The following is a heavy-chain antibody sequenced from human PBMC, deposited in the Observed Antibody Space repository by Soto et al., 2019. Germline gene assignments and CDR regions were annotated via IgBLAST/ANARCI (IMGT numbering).Heavy chain of an antibody. Sequence: TLSLTCTVSGASISSYYWSWIRQPPGKGLARMGYIYYSGSTNYNPPLKSRVTISVDTFTNQCSLKLSSVTAAETAVYYCARSQTYYYDRSGHWAPGFDYWGQGALVSVSS. J-gene: IGHJ4*02. CDR1: GASISSYY. CDR2: IYYSGST. V-gene: IGHV4-59*01. D-gene: IGHD3-22*01. CDR3: ARSQTYYYDRSGHWAPGFDY.